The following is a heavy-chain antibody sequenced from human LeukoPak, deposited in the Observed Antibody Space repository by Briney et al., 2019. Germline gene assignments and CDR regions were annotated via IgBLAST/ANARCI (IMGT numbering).Heavy chain of an antibody. CDR1: GFTFSSYS. Sequence: PGGSLRLSCAASGFTFSSYSMSWVRQAPGKGLEWVANIKQDGSEKYYVDSVKGRFTISRDNAKNSLYLQMNSLRAEDTAVYYCAREQPSSSSLIHDYWGQGTLVTVSS. CDR2: IKQDGSEK. D-gene: IGHD6-6*01. CDR3: AREQPSSSSLIHDY. J-gene: IGHJ4*02. V-gene: IGHV3-7*01.